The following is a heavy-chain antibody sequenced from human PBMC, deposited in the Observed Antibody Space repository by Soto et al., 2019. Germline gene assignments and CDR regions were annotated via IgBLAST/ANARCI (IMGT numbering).Heavy chain of an antibody. D-gene: IGHD3-22*01. J-gene: IGHJ4*02. Sequence: GGSLRVSCAASGISVSSDYMPWVRQATGKGLEWVSSINIAADTYYPDSVKGRFTISRENAKTSLYLQMNNLRAGDTAVYYCVRGYSSRYYDYWGQGTLVTVSS. CDR2: INIAADT. V-gene: IGHV3-13*04. CDR1: GISVSSDY. CDR3: VRGYSSRYYDY.